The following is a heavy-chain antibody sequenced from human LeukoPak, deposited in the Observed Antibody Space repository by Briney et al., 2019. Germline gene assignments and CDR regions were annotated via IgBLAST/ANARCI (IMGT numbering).Heavy chain of an antibody. J-gene: IGHJ4*02. CDR1: GGSISSGGYS. CDR3: ARRTTTVSPLFDY. CDR2: IYHSGST. D-gene: IGHD4-17*01. Sequence: TPSQTLSLTCAVSGGSISSGGYSWSWIRQPPGKGLEWIGYIYHSGSTYYNPSLKSRVTISADTSKNQFSLKLRSVTAADTAVYYCARRTTTVSPLFDYWGQGTLVTVSS. V-gene: IGHV4-30-2*01.